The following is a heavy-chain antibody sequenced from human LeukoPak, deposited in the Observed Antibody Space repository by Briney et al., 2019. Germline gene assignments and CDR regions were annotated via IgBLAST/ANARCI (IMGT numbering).Heavy chain of an antibody. CDR2: ISSGSSTI. Sequence: GGSLRLPCAASGFTFSSYSMNWVRQAPGKGLEWVSYISSGSSTIYYADSVKGRFTISRDNAKNSLYLQMHSLRDEDTAVYYCARANGYSSGYWGQGTLVTVSS. V-gene: IGHV3-48*02. CDR3: ARANGYSSGY. J-gene: IGHJ4*02. CDR1: GFTFSSYS. D-gene: IGHD6-19*01.